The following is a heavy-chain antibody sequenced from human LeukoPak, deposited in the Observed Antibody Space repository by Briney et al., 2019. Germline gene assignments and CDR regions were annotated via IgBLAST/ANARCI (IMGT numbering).Heavy chain of an antibody. J-gene: IGHJ4*02. CDR2: ISSSSSYI. V-gene: IGHV3-21*01. Sequence: GGSLRLSCAASGFTFSSYSMNWVRQAPGKGLEWVSSISSSSSYIYYADSVKGRFTISRDNAKNSLYLQMNSPRAEDTAVYYCARGYRGYSYVGLFDYWGQGTLVTVSS. CDR1: GFTFSSYS. D-gene: IGHD5-18*01. CDR3: ARGYRGYSYVGLFDY.